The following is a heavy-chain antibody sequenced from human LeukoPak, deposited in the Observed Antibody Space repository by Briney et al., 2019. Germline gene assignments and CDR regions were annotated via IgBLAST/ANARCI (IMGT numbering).Heavy chain of an antibody. J-gene: IGHJ6*03. CDR1: GFTFSDYG. V-gene: IGHV3-30*02. Sequence: GGSLRLSCAASGFTFSDYGMHWVRQAPGKGLEWVAFLRSDGSNKYYADSVKDRFTISRDNSKNTLYLHMDSLSVADTTVHYCARGRKPSGYYYYMDVWGKGTTVTV. CDR2: LRSDGSNK. CDR3: ARGRKPSGYYYYMDV.